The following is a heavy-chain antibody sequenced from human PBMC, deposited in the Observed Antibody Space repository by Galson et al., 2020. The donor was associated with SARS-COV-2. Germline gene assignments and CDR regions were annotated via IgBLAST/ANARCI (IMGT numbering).Heavy chain of an antibody. J-gene: IGHJ4*02. CDR3: SREGWQGGY. CDR2: IKGDGSET. V-gene: IGHV3-7*01. CDR1: GFTFNDFW. D-gene: IGHD6-19*01. Sequence: GESLKISCAVSGFTFNDFWMSWFRQAPGKGLEWVANIKGDGSETNYADPVKGRFSISRDNAINSLFLQMNSLRVEDTATYYCSREGWQGGYWGQGTRVTVSS.